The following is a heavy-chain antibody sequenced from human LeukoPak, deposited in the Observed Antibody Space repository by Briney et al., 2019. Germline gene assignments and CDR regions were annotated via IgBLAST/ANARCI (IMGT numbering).Heavy chain of an antibody. J-gene: IGHJ4*02. CDR3: ATLPFLSRNTDY. Sequence: GASVKVSCKASGYTFTNYHVHWVRQAPGQGLEWVGWIYPNGGDTSYAPKFQGRVTMTRDTSITTAYLEVNSLTSDDTAVYYCATLPFLSRNTDYWGQGTLVTVSS. CDR1: GYTFTNYH. CDR2: IYPNGGDT. V-gene: IGHV1-2*02. D-gene: IGHD2-2*01.